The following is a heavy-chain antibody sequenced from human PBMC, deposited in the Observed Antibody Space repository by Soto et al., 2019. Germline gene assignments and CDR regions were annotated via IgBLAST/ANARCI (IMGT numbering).Heavy chain of an antibody. CDR2: IYSGGAT. D-gene: IGHD3-9*01. CDR3: ARGPGPTNYFDILTGPQGIFDY. V-gene: IGHV3-53*01. CDR1: GFTVSSKY. Sequence: PGGSLRLSCAASGFTVSSKYMNWVRQAPGKGLEWVSVIYSGGATYYSDSVKGRFTISRDNSKNTLYLQMNNVRAEDTAVYFCARGPGPTNYFDILTGPQGIFDYWGQGTLVTVSS. J-gene: IGHJ4*02.